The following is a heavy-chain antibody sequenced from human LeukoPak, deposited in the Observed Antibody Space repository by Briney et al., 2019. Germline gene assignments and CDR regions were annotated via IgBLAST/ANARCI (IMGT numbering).Heavy chain of an antibody. Sequence: KPSETLSLTCAVYGGSFSGYYWSWIRQPPGKGLEWIGEINHSGSTNYNPSLKSRVTISVDTSKNQFSLKLSSVTAADTAVYYCARAAADAPTDVWGKGTTVTISS. CDR3: ARAAADAPTDV. V-gene: IGHV4-34*01. D-gene: IGHD6-13*01. CDR2: INHSGST. J-gene: IGHJ6*04. CDR1: GGSFSGYY.